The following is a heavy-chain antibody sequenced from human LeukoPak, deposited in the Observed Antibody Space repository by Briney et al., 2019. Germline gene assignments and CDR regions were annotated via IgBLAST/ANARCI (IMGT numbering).Heavy chain of an antibody. CDR3: ARDRRGIFYYFDY. CDR1: GYTFTGYY. CDR2: INPNSGGT. J-gene: IGHJ4*02. Sequence: ASVKVSCKASGYTFTGYYMHWVQQAPGQGLEWMGWINPNSGGTNYAQKFQGRVTMTRDTSISTAYMALSRLRSDDTAVYYCARDRRGIFYYFDYWGQGTLVTVSS. V-gene: IGHV1-2*02. D-gene: IGHD3-9*01.